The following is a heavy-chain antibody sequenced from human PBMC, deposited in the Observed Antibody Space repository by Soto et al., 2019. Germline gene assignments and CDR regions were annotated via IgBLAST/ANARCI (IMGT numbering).Heavy chain of an antibody. D-gene: IGHD4-17*01. CDR1: GFTFSSSG. CDR2: IWYDGSNK. J-gene: IGHJ4*02. Sequence: QVQLVESGGGVVQPGGSLRLSCTASGFTFSSSGMNWVRQAPGKGLEWVAVIWYDGSNKYYTDSVKGRFTISRDNSKNTLYLQMTSLRADDMAVYYCVRENGDYVNDYWRQGTLVTVS. CDR3: VRENGDYVNDY. V-gene: IGHV3-33*01.